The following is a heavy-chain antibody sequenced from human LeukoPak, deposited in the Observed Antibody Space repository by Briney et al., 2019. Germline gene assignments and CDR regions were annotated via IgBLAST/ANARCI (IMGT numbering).Heavy chain of an antibody. D-gene: IGHD3-10*01. CDR1: GFTFDDYA. Sequence: PGGSLRLSCAASGFTFDDYAMHWVRQAPGKDLEWVSGVSWNSGSIAYAASVRGRFTISRDNAKNTLYLQMNSLRAEDTAVYYCARSPAYGSGCIDYWGQGTLVTVSS. CDR2: VSWNSGSI. CDR3: ARSPAYGSGCIDY. J-gene: IGHJ4*02. V-gene: IGHV3-9*01.